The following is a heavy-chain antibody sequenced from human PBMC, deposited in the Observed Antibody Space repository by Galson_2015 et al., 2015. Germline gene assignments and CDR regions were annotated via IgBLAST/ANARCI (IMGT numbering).Heavy chain of an antibody. D-gene: IGHD6-13*01. J-gene: IGHJ5*02. CDR3: ARDFWRYSSSWEYNWFDP. CDR2: INAGNGNT. CDR1: GYTFTSYA. V-gene: IGHV1-3*01. Sequence: SVKVSCKASGYTFTSYAMHWVRQAPGQRLEWMGWINAGNGNTKYSQKFQGRVTITRDTSASTAYMELSSLRSEDTAVYYCARDFWRYSSSWEYNWFDPWGQGTLVTVSS.